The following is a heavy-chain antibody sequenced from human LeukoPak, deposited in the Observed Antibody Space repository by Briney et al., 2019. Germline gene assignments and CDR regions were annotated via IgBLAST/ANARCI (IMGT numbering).Heavy chain of an antibody. J-gene: IGHJ5*02. CDR2: IYPGDSDT. CDR1: GYTFASYW. D-gene: IGHD2-15*01. Sequence: ESLKISCKGSGYTFASYWIGWVRQMPGKGLEWMGIIYPGDSDTRYSPSFQGQVTISADKSISTAYLQWSSLKASDTDIYYCARHRSGASRHTWFDPWGQGTLVTVS. V-gene: IGHV5-51*01. CDR3: ARHRSGASRHTWFDP.